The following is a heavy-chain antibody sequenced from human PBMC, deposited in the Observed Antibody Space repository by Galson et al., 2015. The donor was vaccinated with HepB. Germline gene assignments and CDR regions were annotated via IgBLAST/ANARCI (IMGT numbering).Heavy chain of an antibody. CDR3: ARDAVAMVRGVIWRRYYYGMDV. Sequence: SLRLSCAASGFTVSSNYMSWVRQAPGKGLEWVSIIYSGGSTYFADSVKGRFTISRDNSKNTLYLHMNSLRAEDTAVYYCARDAVAMVRGVIWRRYYYGMDVWGQGTTVTVSS. CDR1: GFTVSSNY. D-gene: IGHD3-10*01. J-gene: IGHJ6*02. V-gene: IGHV3-53*01. CDR2: IYSGGST.